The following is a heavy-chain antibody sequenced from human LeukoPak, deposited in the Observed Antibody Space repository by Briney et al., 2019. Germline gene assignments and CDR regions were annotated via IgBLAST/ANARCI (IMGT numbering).Heavy chain of an antibody. CDR3: ARLYDFWSGYFDY. CDR1: GGTFSSYA. D-gene: IGHD3-3*01. Sequence: GASVKVSCKASGGTFSSYAISWVRQAPGQGLEWMGGIIPIFGTANYAQKFQGRVTITTDESTSTAYMELSSLRSEDTAVYYCARLYDFWSGYFDYWGQGTLVTVSS. V-gene: IGHV1-69*05. J-gene: IGHJ4*02. CDR2: IIPIFGTA.